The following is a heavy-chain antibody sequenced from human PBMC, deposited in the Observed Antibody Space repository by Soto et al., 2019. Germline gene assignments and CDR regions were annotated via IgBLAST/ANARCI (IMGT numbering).Heavy chain of an antibody. V-gene: IGHV4-30-2*01. J-gene: IGHJ5*02. Sequence: TLSLTCSFSGDSSSTSTYSWSWIRQPPGKALEWVGFIYRSSVTSYNPSLKSRVSISLDMSNNQCSLKLGSVTAADTAVYYCAGMPYTSGLRFDPWGPGTLVTVSS. CDR3: AGMPYTSGLRFDP. D-gene: IGHD6-19*01. CDR2: IYRSSVT. CDR1: GDSSSTSTYS.